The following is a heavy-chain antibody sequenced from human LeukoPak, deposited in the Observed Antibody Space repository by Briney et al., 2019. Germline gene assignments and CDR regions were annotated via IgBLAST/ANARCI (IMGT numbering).Heavy chain of an antibody. CDR1: GYTFTSYY. D-gene: IGHD3-10*01. Sequence: ASVKVSCKASGYTFTSYYMHWVRQAPGQGLEWVGIINPSGGSTSYAQKFQGRVTMTRDTSTSTVYMELSSLRSEDTAVYYCARERIDYYGSGSYSIDYWGQGTLVTVSS. CDR2: INPSGGST. J-gene: IGHJ4*02. V-gene: IGHV1-46*01. CDR3: ARERIDYYGSGSYSIDY.